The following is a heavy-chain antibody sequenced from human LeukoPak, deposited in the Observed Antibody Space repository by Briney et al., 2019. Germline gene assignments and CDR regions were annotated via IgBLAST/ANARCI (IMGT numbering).Heavy chain of an antibody. D-gene: IGHD6-13*01. Sequence: PSETLSLTCAVYGGSFSGYYWSWIRQPPGKGLEWIGEINHSGSTNYNPSLKSRVTISVDTSKNQFSLKLSSVTAADTAVYYCAIRGYSSSWYGSYNWFDPWGQGTLVTVSS. V-gene: IGHV4-34*01. CDR2: INHSGST. CDR1: GGSFSGYY. CDR3: AIRGYSSSWYGSYNWFDP. J-gene: IGHJ5*02.